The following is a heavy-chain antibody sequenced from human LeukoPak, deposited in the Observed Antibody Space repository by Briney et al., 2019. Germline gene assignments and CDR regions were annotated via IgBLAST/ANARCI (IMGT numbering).Heavy chain of an antibody. Sequence: GASVKASSKASGGTFSSYAISCVRQAPGQGLEWMGRLIPILGIANYAQKFQGRVTITADKSTSTAYMELSSLRSENTAVSYCASNSNRYSSRWLDYWGQGTLVTVSS. CDR3: ASNSNRYSSRWLDY. V-gene: IGHV1-69*04. D-gene: IGHD6-19*01. J-gene: IGHJ4*02. CDR1: GGTFSSYA. CDR2: LIPILGIA.